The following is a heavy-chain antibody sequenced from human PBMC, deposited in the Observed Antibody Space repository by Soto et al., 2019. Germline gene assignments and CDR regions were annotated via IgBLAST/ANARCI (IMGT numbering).Heavy chain of an antibody. Sequence: QVTLKESGPVLVKPTETLTLRCTVSGLSITDSEMGVSWIRQPPGQPLEWLAHIDSSGEKSYRIFLKIRLANSKDTSKSQIVLTMTNMDPADTATYYCARRHLAVAVSPWFDPWGQGIPVTVSS. V-gene: IGHV2-26*01. CDR1: GLSITDSEMG. J-gene: IGHJ5*02. CDR3: ARRHLAVAVSPWFDP. D-gene: IGHD6-19*01. CDR2: IDSSGEK.